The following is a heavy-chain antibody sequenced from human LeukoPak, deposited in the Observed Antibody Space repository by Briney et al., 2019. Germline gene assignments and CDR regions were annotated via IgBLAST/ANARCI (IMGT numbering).Heavy chain of an antibody. CDR3: ASSSIPGIVAGHDY. D-gene: IGHD5-12*01. V-gene: IGHV3-66*01. CDR1: GFTVGRYY. J-gene: IGHJ4*02. CDR2: VYSDGNT. Sequence: GGSLRLACAASGFTVGRYYMSWVRQAPGKGLEWVSVVYSDGNTYHADSVKGRFSVSRDSSKNTLYLQMNSLRAEDTAMYYCASSSIPGIVAGHDYWGQGTLVTVSS.